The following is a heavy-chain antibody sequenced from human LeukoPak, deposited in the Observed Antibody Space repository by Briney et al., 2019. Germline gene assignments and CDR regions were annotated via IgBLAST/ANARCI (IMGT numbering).Heavy chain of an antibody. V-gene: IGHV1-2*02. CDR2: INPNSGGT. Sequence: ASVEVSCKASGYTFTGYYMHWVRQAPGQGLEWMGWINPNSGGTNYAQKFQGRVTMTRDTSISTAYMELSRLRSDDTAVYYCARTLYIAAVPGGFDYWGQGTLITVSS. CDR1: GYTFTGYY. D-gene: IGHD6-13*01. CDR3: ARTLYIAAVPGGFDY. J-gene: IGHJ4*02.